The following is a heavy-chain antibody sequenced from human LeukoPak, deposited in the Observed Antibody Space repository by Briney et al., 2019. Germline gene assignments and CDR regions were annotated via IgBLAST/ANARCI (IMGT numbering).Heavy chain of an antibody. J-gene: IGHJ4*02. D-gene: IGHD4-11*01. Sequence: GGSLRLSCAASGFTFSSFPMSWVRQAPGTGLEWVSVIGGNGGGTYYADSVKGRFTISRDNSKNTLYLQMNSLRAEDTAVYFCAKERAMTTSFDYWGQGTLVTVSS. V-gene: IGHV3-23*01. CDR3: AKERAMTTSFDY. CDR2: IGGNGGGT. CDR1: GFTFSSFP.